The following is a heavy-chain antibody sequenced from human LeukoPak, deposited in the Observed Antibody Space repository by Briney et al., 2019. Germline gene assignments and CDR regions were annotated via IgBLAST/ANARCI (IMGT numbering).Heavy chain of an antibody. D-gene: IGHD2-2*01. CDR3: ARGAPLVPAARRSFDY. CDR1: GFTFSSYA. CDR2: ISYDGSNK. J-gene: IGHJ4*02. Sequence: PGGSLRLSCAASGFTFSSYAMHWVRQAPGKGLEWVAVISYDGSNKYYADSVKGRFTISRDNSKNTLYLQMNSLRAEDTAVYYCARGAPLVPAARRSFDYWGQGTLVTVSS. V-gene: IGHV3-30-3*01.